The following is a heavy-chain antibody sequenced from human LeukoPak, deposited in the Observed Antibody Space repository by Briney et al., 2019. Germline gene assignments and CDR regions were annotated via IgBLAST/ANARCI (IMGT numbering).Heavy chain of an antibody. CDR2: IMSDGSGT. V-gene: IGHV3-74*01. J-gene: IGHJ4*02. CDR1: GFTFSSYW. D-gene: IGHD5-18*01. CDR3: ARDYSYGLNY. Sequence: PGGSLRLSCAASGFTFSSYWMHWVRQAPGKGLVWVSHIMSDGSGTSYADSVKGRFTISRDNAKNTLYLQMNSLRAEDTAVYYSARDYSYGLNYWGQGTLVTVSS.